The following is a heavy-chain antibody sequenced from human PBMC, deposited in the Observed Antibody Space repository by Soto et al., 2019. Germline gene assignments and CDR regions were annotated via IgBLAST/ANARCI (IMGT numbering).Heavy chain of an antibody. Sequence: EVQLVESGGGLVQPGGSLRLSCAASGFTFSSYSMNWVRQAPGKGLEWVSYISSSSSTIYYADSVKGRFTISRDNAKNSLYLQMNRLRDEDTAVYYCARDSLSLGSYYDSSGYRHDAFDIWGQGTMVTVSS. CDR1: GFTFSSYS. V-gene: IGHV3-48*02. CDR3: ARDSLSLGSYYDSSGYRHDAFDI. J-gene: IGHJ3*02. D-gene: IGHD3-22*01. CDR2: ISSSSSTI.